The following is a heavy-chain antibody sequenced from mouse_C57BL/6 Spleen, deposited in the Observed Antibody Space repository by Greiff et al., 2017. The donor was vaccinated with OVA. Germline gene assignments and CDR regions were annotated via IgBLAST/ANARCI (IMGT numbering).Heavy chain of an antibody. V-gene: IGHV1-18*01. CDR1: GYTFTDYN. CDR3: ARSSILDGYYYFDY. D-gene: IGHD2-3*01. Sequence: EVQLQQSGPELVKPGASVKIPCKASGYTFTDYNMDWVKQSHGKSLEWIGDINPNNGGTIYNQKFKGKATLTVDKSSSTAYMELRSLTSEDTAVYYCARSSILDGYYYFDYWGQGTTLTVSS. CDR2: INPNNGGT. J-gene: IGHJ2*01.